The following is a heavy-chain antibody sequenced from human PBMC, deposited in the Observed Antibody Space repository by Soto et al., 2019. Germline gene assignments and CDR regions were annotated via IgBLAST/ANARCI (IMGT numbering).Heavy chain of an antibody. V-gene: IGHV4-34*01. CDR3: ARFSPVLEWDCSSTSRYVDYGMDV. D-gene: IGHD2-2*01. CDR1: GLC. CDR2: INHSGST. J-gene: IGHJ6*02. Sequence: GLCCRCILKNPGKGLEWIGEINHSGSTNYNPSLKSRVTISVDTSKNQFSLKLSSVTAADTAVYYCARFSPVLEWDCSSTSRYVDYGMDVCGQGPTVTVYS.